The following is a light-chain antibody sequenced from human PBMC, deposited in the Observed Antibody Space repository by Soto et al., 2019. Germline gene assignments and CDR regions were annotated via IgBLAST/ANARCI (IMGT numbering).Light chain of an antibody. CDR1: QSISSW. J-gene: IGKJ2*02. Sequence: DIQMTQSPSTLSASVGDRVTITCRASQSISSWLAWYQQKPGKAPKLLIYDASSLESGVPARFSGSGSGTEFTLTISSLQPDDFATYYCLQYNSYSCTFGQGTKLEIK. V-gene: IGKV1-5*01. CDR3: LQYNSYSCT. CDR2: DAS.